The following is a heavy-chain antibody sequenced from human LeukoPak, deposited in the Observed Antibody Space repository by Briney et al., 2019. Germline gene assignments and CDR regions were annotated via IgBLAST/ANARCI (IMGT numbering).Heavy chain of an antibody. V-gene: IGHV4-34*01. CDR3: ARGLGEYYDFWSGYYRPPRYYYYYGMDV. CDR1: GVSFSGYY. D-gene: IGHD3-3*01. J-gene: IGHJ6*02. CDR2: INHSGST. Sequence: SETLSLTCAVYGVSFSGYYWSWIRQPPGKGLEWIGEINHSGSTNYNPSLKSRVTISVDTSKNQFSLKLSSVTAADTAVYYCARGLGEYYDFWSGYYRPPRYYYYYGMDVWGQGTTVTVSS.